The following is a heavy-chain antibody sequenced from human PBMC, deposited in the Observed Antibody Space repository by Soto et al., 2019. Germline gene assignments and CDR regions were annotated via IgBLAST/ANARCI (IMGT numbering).Heavy chain of an antibody. D-gene: IGHD3-9*01. J-gene: IGHJ4*02. CDR3: ARHPGYYDILTGYTTYYFDY. CDR1: GGSFSGYY. CDR2: INHSGST. V-gene: IGHV4-34*01. Sequence: SETLSLTCAVYGGSFSGYYWSWIRQPPGNGLDWIGEINHSGSTNYNPSLKSRVTISVDTSKNQFSLKLSSVTAADTAVYYCARHPGYYDILTGYTTYYFDYWGQGILVTVSS.